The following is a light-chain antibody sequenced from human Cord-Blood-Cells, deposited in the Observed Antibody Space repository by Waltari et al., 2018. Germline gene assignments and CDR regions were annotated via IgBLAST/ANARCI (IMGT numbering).Light chain of an antibody. CDR2: AAS. J-gene: IGKJ2*01. Sequence: DIQMPQSPSSVSESVGDRVTLTCRASQGISSWIAWYQQKPGKAPKLLIYAASSLQSVVPSRFSGSGSGTDFTLTISSLQPEDFATYYCQQANSFPYTFGQGTKLEIK. V-gene: IGKV1-12*01. CDR1: QGISSW. CDR3: QQANSFPYT.